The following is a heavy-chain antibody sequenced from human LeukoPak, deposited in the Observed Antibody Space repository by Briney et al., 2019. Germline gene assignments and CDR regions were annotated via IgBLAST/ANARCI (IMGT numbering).Heavy chain of an antibody. J-gene: IGHJ4*02. V-gene: IGHV3-23*01. CDR2: IFGSGGST. D-gene: IGHD4-17*01. CDR1: GFTFSSYA. CDR3: AKSVESAVTTNPFFHY. Sequence: GGSLRLSCAASGFTFSSYAMYWVRQAPGKGLEWVSGIFGSGGSTHYADSVKGRFTISRDNSKNTLYLEMSSLRAEDTAVYYCAKSVESAVTTNPFFHYWGQGTLVTVSS.